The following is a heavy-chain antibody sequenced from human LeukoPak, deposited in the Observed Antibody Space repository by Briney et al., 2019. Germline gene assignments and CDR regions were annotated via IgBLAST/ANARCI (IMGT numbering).Heavy chain of an antibody. D-gene: IGHD6-13*01. Sequence: PGGSLRLSCAASGFPFSNYAMSWVRPAPGKGLEWVSGISGSGPGPYFGDSVQGRFTISRDNSKNTLYKQMNSLRAEDTAVYYCAKEKQRNFDYWGQGTLVSVPS. CDR1: GFPFSNYA. J-gene: IGHJ4*02. V-gene: IGHV3-23*01. CDR3: AKEKQRNFDY. CDR2: ISGSGPGP.